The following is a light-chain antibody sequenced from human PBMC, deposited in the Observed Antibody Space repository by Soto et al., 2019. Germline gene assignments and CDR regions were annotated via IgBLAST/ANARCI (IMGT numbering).Light chain of an antibody. J-gene: IGKJ4*01. CDR3: QHRSNWPLT. CDR2: DAS. Sequence: EIVFTQSPATLSLSPGERATLSCRASQSVSSYLAWYQQKPGQAPRLLIYDASNRATGIPARFSGSGSGTDFTLTISSLEPEDFAVYYCQHRSNWPLTFGGGTKVDNK. V-gene: IGKV3-11*01. CDR1: QSVSSY.